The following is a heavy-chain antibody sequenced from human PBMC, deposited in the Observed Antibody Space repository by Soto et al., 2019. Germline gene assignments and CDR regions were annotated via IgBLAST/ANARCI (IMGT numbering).Heavy chain of an antibody. CDR1: GFTFSSYW. D-gene: IGHD3-3*01. Sequence: GGALRLSCAAPGFTFSSYWMHWVRQAPGKGLVWVSRINSDGSSTSYADSVKGRFTISRDNAKNTLYLQMNSLRAEDTAVYYCARGYYYGFWSGPSEYGMDVWGQGTTVPVSS. CDR2: INSDGSST. V-gene: IGHV3-74*01. CDR3: ARGYYYGFWSGPSEYGMDV. J-gene: IGHJ6*02.